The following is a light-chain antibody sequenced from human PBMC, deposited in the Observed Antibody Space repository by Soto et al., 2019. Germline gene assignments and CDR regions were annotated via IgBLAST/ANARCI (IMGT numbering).Light chain of an antibody. J-gene: IGKJ1*01. CDR1: QSVTSN. V-gene: IGKV3-15*01. CDR3: QQYTDWPLT. CDR2: GAS. Sequence: EIVMTQSPATLSVSPGERATLSFRASQSVTSNLAWYQQKPGQAPRLLIYGASTRATGIPARFSGSGSGTDFTLTISRLEPEDFAVYYCQQYTDWPLTFGQGTKVDIK.